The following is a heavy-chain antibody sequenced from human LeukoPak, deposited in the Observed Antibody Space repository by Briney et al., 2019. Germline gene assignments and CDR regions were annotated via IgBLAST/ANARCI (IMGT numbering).Heavy chain of an antibody. D-gene: IGHD2-2*02. CDR3: ARKAKYQLLYGEGNWFDP. CDR1: GYSFTSYW. CDR2: IYPGDSDT. J-gene: IGHJ5*02. V-gene: IGHV5-51*01. Sequence: GESLKISCKGSGYSFTSYWIGWVRQMPGKGLEWMGIIYPGDSDTRYSPSFQGQVTISADKSISTAYLQWSSLKASDTAMYYCARKAKYQLLYGEGNWFDPWGQGTLVTVSS.